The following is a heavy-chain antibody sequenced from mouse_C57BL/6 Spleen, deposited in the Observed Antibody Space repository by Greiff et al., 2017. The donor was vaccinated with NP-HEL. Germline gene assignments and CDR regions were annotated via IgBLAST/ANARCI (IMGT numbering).Heavy chain of an antibody. D-gene: IGHD2-12*01. Sequence: QVQLQQPGTELVKPGASVKLSCKASGYTFTSYWMHWVKQRPGQGLEWIGNINPSNGGTNYNEKFKSKATLTVDKSSSTAYMQLSSLTSEASAVFYCVRADSYYWYCDVWGTETTGTVSP. CDR3: VRADSYYWYCDV. J-gene: IGHJ1*03. CDR1: GYTFTSYW. V-gene: IGHV1-53*01. CDR2: INPSNGGT.